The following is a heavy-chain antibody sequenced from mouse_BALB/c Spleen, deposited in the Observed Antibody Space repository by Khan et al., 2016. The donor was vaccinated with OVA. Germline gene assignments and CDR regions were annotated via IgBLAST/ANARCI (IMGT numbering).Heavy chain of an antibody. D-gene: IGHD2-14*01. CDR1: GYSITSDYA. Sequence: VQLQQSGPGLVKPSQSLSLTCTVTGYSITSDYAWNWIRQFPGNKLEWMGYISSTGSTSYNPSLKSRISITRVTSKNQFFLQLKSVTTEDTATYYCARSLYYSYGYALDCWGRGTSVTVSS. CDR3: ARSLYYSYGYALDC. CDR2: ISSTGST. V-gene: IGHV3-2*02. J-gene: IGHJ4*01.